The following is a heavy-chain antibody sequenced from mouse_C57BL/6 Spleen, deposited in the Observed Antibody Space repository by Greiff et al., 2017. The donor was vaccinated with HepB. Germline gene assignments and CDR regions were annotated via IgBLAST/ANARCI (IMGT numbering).Heavy chain of an antibody. Sequence: QVQLQQSGPELVKPGASVKISCKASGYAFSSSWMNWVKQRPGKGLEWIGRIYPGDGDTNYNGKFKGKATLTADKSSSTAYMQLSSLTSEDSAVYFCARGFYGNCDFDYWGQGTTLTVSS. V-gene: IGHV1-82*01. D-gene: IGHD2-1*01. CDR1: GYAFSSSW. J-gene: IGHJ2*01. CDR3: ARGFYGNCDFDY. CDR2: IYPGDGDT.